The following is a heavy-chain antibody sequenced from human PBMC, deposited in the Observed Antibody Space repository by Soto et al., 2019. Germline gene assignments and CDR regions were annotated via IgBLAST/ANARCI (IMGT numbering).Heavy chain of an antibody. CDR1: GGTFSTYT. CDR3: AGDPDSHYNDSHASSYP. D-gene: IGHD3-22*01. Sequence: QVQLVQSGAEVKKPGSSVKVSCKASGGTFSTYTITWVRQAPGQGLEWMGRIIPIIGIINYAQKFQGRVTITAEEFTGTAYMELTRRRSDDTAVYYCAGDPDSHYNDSHASSYPWGQGTLVTVSS. J-gene: IGHJ5*02. CDR2: IIPIIGII. V-gene: IGHV1-69*08.